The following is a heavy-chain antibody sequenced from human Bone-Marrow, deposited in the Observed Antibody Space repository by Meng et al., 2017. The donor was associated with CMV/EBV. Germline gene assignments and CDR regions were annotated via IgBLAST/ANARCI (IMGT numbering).Heavy chain of an antibody. Sequence: SGPTLVKPTQTLTLTCTFSGFSLNTSGVGVGWIRQPPGKALEWLARIYWNDDKRYSPSLKSRRTITKNTSKNQVVLTMTNMDPVDTATYYCAHKVGITVAGNFDYWGQGTLVTVSS. CDR3: AHKVGITVAGNFDY. V-gene: IGHV2-5*01. J-gene: IGHJ4*02. CDR2: IYWNDDK. CDR1: GFSLNTSGVG. D-gene: IGHD6-19*01.